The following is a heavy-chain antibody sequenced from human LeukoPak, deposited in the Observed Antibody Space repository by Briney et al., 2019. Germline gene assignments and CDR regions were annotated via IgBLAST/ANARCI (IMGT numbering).Heavy chain of an antibody. D-gene: IGHD6-19*01. CDR3: AKDLLAVATVGGPFDY. CDR1: GFTFSSYG. V-gene: IGHV3-30*18. J-gene: IGHJ4*02. Sequence: GGSLRLSCAASGFTFSSYGMHWVRQAPGRGLEWVAVISYDGSNKYYADSVKGRFTISRDNSKNTLYLQMNSLRAEDTAVYYCAKDLLAVATVGGPFDYWGQGTLVTVSS. CDR2: ISYDGSNK.